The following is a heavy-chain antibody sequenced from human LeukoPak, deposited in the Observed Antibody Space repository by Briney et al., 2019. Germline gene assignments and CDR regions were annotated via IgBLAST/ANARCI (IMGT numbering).Heavy chain of an antibody. V-gene: IGHV4-34*01. Sequence: SETLSLTCAVYGGSFSGYYWSWIRQPPGKGLEWIGEINHSGSTNYNPSLKSRVTISVDTSKNQFSLKLSSVTAADTAVYYCARGLDIVVVPAAALYFDYWGQGTLVIVSS. CDR1: GGSFSGYY. CDR2: INHSGST. J-gene: IGHJ4*02. CDR3: ARGLDIVVVPAAALYFDY. D-gene: IGHD2-2*03.